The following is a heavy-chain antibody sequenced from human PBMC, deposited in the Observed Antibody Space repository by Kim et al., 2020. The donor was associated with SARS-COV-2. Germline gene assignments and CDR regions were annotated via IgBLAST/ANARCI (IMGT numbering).Heavy chain of an antibody. V-gene: IGHV3-7*01. CDR3: ARDLRIAVAGKDW. Sequence: GGSLRLSCAASGFTFSSYWMSWVRQAPGKGLEWVANIKQDGSEKYYVDSVKGRFAISRDNAKNSLYLQMNSLRAEDTAVYYCARDLRIAVAGKDWGGQGTRVTVSS. D-gene: IGHD6-19*01. J-gene: IGHJ4*02. CDR2: IKQDGSEK. CDR1: GFTFSSYW.